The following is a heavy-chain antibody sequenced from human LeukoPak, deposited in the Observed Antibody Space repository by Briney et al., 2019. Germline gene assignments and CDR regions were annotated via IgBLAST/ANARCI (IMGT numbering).Heavy chain of an antibody. CDR2: IRSKAYGGTT. CDR1: GFTFDDYS. D-gene: IGHD3-22*01. J-gene: IGHJ2*01. Sequence: GGSLRLSCTTSGFTFDDYSMTWVRQAPGKGLEWVSFIRSKAYGGTTEYAASVKGRFTISRDDSKRIAYLQMKSLKTEDTAVYYCIRGGRSGYYLFYLYFELWGRGTLVTVSS. CDR3: IRGGRSGYYLFYLYFEL. V-gene: IGHV3-49*04.